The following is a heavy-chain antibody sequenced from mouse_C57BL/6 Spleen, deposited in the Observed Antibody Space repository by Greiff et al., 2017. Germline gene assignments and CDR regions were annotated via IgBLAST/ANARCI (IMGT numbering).Heavy chain of an antibody. D-gene: IGHD2-4*01. J-gene: IGHJ4*01. Sequence: EVQGVESGGDLVKPGGSLKLSCAASGFTFSSYGMSWVRQTPDKRLEWVATISSGGSYTYYPDSVKGRFTISRDNAKNTLYLQMSSLKSEDTAMYYCARYDYFYAMDYWGQGTSVTVSS. CDR1: GFTFSSYG. CDR2: ISSGGSYT. CDR3: ARYDYFYAMDY. V-gene: IGHV5-6*01.